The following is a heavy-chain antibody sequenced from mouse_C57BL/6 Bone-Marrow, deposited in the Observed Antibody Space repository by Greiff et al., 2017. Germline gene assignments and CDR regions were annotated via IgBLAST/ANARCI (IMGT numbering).Heavy chain of an antibody. Sequence: QVQLQQSGAELVKPGASVKISCKASGYAFSSYWMNWVKQRPGKGLEWIGQISPGDGDTNYNGKFKGKATLTADKSSRTAYMQLSSLTSEYSAVYFCAQERGLRWFAYWGQGTLVTVSA. CDR2: ISPGDGDT. CDR1: GYAFSSYW. J-gene: IGHJ3*01. CDR3: AQERGLRWFAY. D-gene: IGHD1-1*01. V-gene: IGHV1-80*01.